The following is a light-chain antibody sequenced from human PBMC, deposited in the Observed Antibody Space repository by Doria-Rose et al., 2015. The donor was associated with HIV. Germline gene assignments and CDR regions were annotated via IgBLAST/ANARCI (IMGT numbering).Light chain of an antibody. CDR3: QQSYSTPDT. CDR1: RSISSY. V-gene: IGKV1-39*01. Sequence: DIRLTQSPSSLSASVGDRVTITCRASRSISSYLDWYQQKPGKAPKLLIYAASSLQSGVPSRFSGSGSGTDFTLTISSLQPEDFATYYCQQSYSTPDTFGGGTKVEIK. J-gene: IGKJ4*01. CDR2: AAS.